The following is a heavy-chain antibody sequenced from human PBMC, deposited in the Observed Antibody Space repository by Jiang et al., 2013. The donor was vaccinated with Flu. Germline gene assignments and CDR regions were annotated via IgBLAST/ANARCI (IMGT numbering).Heavy chain of an antibody. CDR3: ASLQVSLPDYGGSRSNWFDP. Sequence: LLKPSETLSLTCAVYGGSFSGYYWSWIRQPPGKGLEWIGEINHSGSTNYNPSLKSRVTISVDTSKNQFSLKLSSVTAADTAVYYCASLQVSLPDYGGSRSNWFDPWGQGTLVTVSS. D-gene: IGHD4-23*01. CDR2: INHSGST. CDR1: GGSFSGYY. J-gene: IGHJ5*02. V-gene: IGHV4-34*01.